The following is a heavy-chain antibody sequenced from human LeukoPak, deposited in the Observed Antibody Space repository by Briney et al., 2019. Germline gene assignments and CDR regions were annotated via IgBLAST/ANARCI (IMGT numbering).Heavy chain of an antibody. CDR2: IYSGGNT. D-gene: IGHD3-10*01. CDR3: ARAGGPGSYSGYFDY. Sequence: GGSLRLSCAASGFTASSNYMSWVRQAPGKGLEWVSVIYSGGNTYYADSVKGRFTISRDNSKNTLYLQMNSLRAEDTAVYYCARAGGPGSYSGYFDYWGQGTLVTVSS. J-gene: IGHJ4*02. CDR1: GFTASSNY. V-gene: IGHV3-53*01.